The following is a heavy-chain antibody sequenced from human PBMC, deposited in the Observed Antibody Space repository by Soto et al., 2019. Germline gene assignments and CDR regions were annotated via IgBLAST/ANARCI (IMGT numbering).Heavy chain of an antibody. CDR2: IYYSGST. Sequence: PSETLSLTCSVSCGSVNSGSFYWSWIRQSPGKRLEWIGRIYYSGSTNYNPSLTSRLTISIDTSKNQFSLRLSSVTAADTAVYYCARDARAVARRFYGLDVWGPGTTVTVSS. J-gene: IGHJ6*02. D-gene: IGHD6-19*01. CDR3: ARDARAVARRFYGLDV. CDR1: CGSVNSGSFY. V-gene: IGHV4-61*01.